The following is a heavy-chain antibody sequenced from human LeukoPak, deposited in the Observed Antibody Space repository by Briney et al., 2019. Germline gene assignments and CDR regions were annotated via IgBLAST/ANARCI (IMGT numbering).Heavy chain of an antibody. CDR2: IYYSGST. D-gene: IGHD6-19*01. CDR3: ARGTLYSGWSYYFDY. J-gene: IGHJ4*02. Sequence: TSETLSLTCTVSGGSVSRSPYYWGWIRQPPGKGLEWIGNIYYSGSTYYNPSLKSRVTISVDTSKNQFSLKVTSVTAADTAMYYCARGTLYSGWSYYFDYWGQGSQVTVSS. CDR1: GGSVSRSPYY. V-gene: IGHV4-39*07.